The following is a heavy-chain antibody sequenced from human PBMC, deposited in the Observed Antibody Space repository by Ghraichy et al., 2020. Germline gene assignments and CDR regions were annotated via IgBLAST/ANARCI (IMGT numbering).Heavy chain of an antibody. CDR1: GGTFRSYA. CDR3: ARSRVSSWYGDYYYYGMDV. D-gene: IGHD6-13*01. J-gene: IGHJ6*02. V-gene: IGHV1-69*13. CDR2: IIPIFGTA. Sequence: SVKVSCKASGGTFRSYAISWVRQAPGQGLEWMGGIIPIFGTANYAQKFQGRVTITADESTSTAYMELSSLRSEDTAVYYCARSRVSSWYGDYYYYGMDVWGQGTTVTVSS.